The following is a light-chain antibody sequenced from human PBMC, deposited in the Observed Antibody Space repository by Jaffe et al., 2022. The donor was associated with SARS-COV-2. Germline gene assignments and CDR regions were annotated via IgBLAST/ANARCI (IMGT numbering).Light chain of an antibody. J-gene: IGKJ1*01. CDR2: SAS. V-gene: IGKV3-20*01. Sequence: EIVLTQSPGTLSLSPGERATLSCRASQSVTSDFLAWYQQKPGQAPRLLIYSASSRATGIPARFIGGGSGTDFTLTISRLEPEDFAVYYCQHYGSSLWTFGQGTRVEVK. CDR3: QHYGSSLWT. CDR1: QSVTSDF.